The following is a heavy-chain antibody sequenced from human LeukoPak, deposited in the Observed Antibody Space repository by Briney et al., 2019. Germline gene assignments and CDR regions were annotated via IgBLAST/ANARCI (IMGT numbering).Heavy chain of an antibody. J-gene: IGHJ4*02. V-gene: IGHV3-13*01. Sequence: GGSLRLSCVASGFTFSSYDMHWVRQATGEGLEWVSAIGSAGDTYYPGSVKGRFTISREKAKNSLYLQMNSLRAGDTAVYYCARGNILTGYTYWGQGTLVTVSS. CDR2: IGSAGDT. CDR1: GFTFSSYD. CDR3: ARGNILTGYTY. D-gene: IGHD3-9*01.